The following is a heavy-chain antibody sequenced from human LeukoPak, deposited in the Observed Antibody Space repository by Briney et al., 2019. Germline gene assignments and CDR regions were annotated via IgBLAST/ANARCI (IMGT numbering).Heavy chain of an antibody. D-gene: IGHD2-2*01. CDR3: ARGVLVVPAAPNWFDP. Sequence: SQTLSLTCTVSGGSISSGDYYWSWIRQPPGKGLEWIGYIYYSGSTYSNPSLKSRVTISVDTSKNQFSLKLSSVTAADAAVYYCARGVLVVPAAPNWFDPWGQGTLVTVSS. CDR1: GGSISSGDYY. CDR2: IYYSGST. J-gene: IGHJ5*02. V-gene: IGHV4-30-4*01.